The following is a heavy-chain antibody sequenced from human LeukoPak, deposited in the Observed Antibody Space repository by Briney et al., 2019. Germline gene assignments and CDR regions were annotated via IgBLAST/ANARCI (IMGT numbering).Heavy chain of an antibody. D-gene: IGHD6-19*01. Sequence: GGSLRLSCAASGFTFSSYAMSWVRQAPGKGLEWVSAISGSGGSTYYADSVKGRFTISRDNSKNTLYLQMNSLRAEDTAVYYCAKDPRIAVALYYFDYWGQGTLVTVSS. CDR3: AKDPRIAVALYYFDY. J-gene: IGHJ4*02. V-gene: IGHV3-23*01. CDR1: GFTFSSYA. CDR2: ISGSGGST.